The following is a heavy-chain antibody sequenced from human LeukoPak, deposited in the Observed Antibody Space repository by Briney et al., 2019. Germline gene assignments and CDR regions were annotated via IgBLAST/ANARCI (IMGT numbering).Heavy chain of an antibody. CDR3: ARGGSTGTNLNWVDP. D-gene: IGHD1-1*01. Sequence: PSETLSLTCTVSGGSISSYYWSCIRQPPGKGLEWIGDIYYSGSTNYNPSLKSRVTISVATSKHQFSLKLSSVTAADTAVYYCARGGSTGTNLNWVDPWGQGTLVTVSS. J-gene: IGHJ5*02. V-gene: IGHV4-59*01. CDR1: GGSISSYY. CDR2: IYYSGST.